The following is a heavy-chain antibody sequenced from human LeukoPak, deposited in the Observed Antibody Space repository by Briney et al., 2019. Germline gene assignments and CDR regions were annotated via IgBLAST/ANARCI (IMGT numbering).Heavy chain of an antibody. J-gene: IGHJ5*02. CDR3: AKEPPYYYGSGSYSWFDP. CDR2: ISGSGGST. D-gene: IGHD3-10*01. Sequence: GRSLRLSCAASGFTFSSYGMHWVRQAPGKGLEWVSAISGSGGSTYYADSVKGRFTISRDNSKNTLYLQMNSLRAEDTAVYYCAKEPPYYYGSGSYSWFDPWGQGTLVTVSS. CDR1: GFTFSSYG. V-gene: IGHV3-23*01.